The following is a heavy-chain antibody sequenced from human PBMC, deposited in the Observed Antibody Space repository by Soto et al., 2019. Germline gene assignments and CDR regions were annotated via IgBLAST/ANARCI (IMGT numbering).Heavy chain of an antibody. V-gene: IGHV1-8*01. D-gene: IGHD3-10*01. CDR2: MNPNSGNT. CDR1: GYAMTTYH. J-gene: IGHJ4*02. Sequence: AALKVACKTSGYAMTTYHINWVRQATGQGLEWMGWMNPNSGNTGYAQNFQGRATMTRNTSISTAYMELSSLRSEDTAVYYCARGPERAGSVSSYFDFWGQGTPVTVSS. CDR3: ARGPERAGSVSSYFDF.